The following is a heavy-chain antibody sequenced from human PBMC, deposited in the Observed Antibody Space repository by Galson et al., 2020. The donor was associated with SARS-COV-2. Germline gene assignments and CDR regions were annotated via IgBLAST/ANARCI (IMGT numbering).Heavy chain of an antibody. CDR1: GGSISDYH. J-gene: IGHJ5*02. V-gene: IGHV4-59*01. D-gene: IGHD2-2*01. CDR2: IYYTGST. Sequence: SETLSLTCTRPGGSISDYHWSWIRQPPGKGLEWIGYIYYTGSTTYNPSLKSRVTISIDTSKRQFSLTLSSVTAADTAVYYCARDASRGLDPWGQGTRVTVAS. CDR3: ARDASRGLDP.